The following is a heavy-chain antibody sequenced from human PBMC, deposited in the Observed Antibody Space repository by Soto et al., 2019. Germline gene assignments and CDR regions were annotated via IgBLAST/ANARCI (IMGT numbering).Heavy chain of an antibody. CDR3: ARGSRLAAEVDYFYAMDV. J-gene: IGHJ6*02. CDR2: ISSSGGTI. Sequence: GGSLRLSCAASGFTFNTYDMNWVRQAPGKGLEWVSKISSSGGTIFYADSVKGRFTISGHNAKNSLYLQMNSLRAEDTAVYYCARGSRLAAEVDYFYAMDVWGQGTTVTVSS. V-gene: IGHV3-48*03. D-gene: IGHD6-13*01. CDR1: GFTFNTYD.